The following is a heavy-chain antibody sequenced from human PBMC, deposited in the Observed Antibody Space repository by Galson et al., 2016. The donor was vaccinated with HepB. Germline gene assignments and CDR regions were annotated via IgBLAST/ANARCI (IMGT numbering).Heavy chain of an antibody. CDR3: TKGAVRRSDF. V-gene: IGHV3-23*01. Sequence: SLRLSCAASAFSFSSYWMTWVRQAPGKGLEWVSTLSGSGDSTYYADSVKGRFTLSRDNSKNTLYLQMNSLRAEDTAIYYCTKGAVRRSDFWGQGTLVTVSS. CDR1: AFSFSSYW. J-gene: IGHJ4*02. CDR2: LSGSGDST.